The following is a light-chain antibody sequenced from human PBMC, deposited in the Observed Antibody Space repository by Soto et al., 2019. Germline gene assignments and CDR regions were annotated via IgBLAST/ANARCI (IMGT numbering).Light chain of an antibody. CDR3: QSADSSGSYVV. CDR1: ALPKQY. Sequence: SYELTQPPSVSVSPGQTARITCSGDALPKQYVYWYQQKPGQAPVMVIYKDSERPSGIPERFSGSSSGTTVTLTISGVQAEDEADYHCQSADSSGSYVVFGGGTKLTVL. V-gene: IGLV3-25*03. CDR2: KDS. J-gene: IGLJ2*01.